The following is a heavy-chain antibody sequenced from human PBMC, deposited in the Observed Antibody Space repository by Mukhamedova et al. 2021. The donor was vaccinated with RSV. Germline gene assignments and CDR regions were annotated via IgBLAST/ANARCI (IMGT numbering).Heavy chain of an antibody. J-gene: IGHJ6*02. CDR3: ARAKVVTRFYYYGMDV. D-gene: IGHD2-15*01. V-gene: IGHV4-59*01. Sequence: SLKSRVTISVDTSKNQFSLKLSSVTAADTAMYYCARAKVVTRFYYYGMDVWGQGTTVTVSS.